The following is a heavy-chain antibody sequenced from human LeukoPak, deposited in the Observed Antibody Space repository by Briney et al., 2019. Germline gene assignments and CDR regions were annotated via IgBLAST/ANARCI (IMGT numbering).Heavy chain of an antibody. Sequence: PSETLSLTCTVSGGSISSYYWSWIRQPPGKGLEWIGYIYYSGSTNYNPSLKSRVTISVDTSKNQFSLKLSSVTAADTAVYYCAIPYCSSTSCYGAFGISGQGTMGTVSP. CDR1: GGSISSYY. CDR2: IYYSGST. CDR3: AIPYCSSTSCYGAFGI. J-gene: IGHJ3*02. D-gene: IGHD2-2*01. V-gene: IGHV4-59*01.